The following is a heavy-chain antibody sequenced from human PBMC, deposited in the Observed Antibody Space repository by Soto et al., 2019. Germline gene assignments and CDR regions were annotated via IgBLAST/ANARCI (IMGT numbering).Heavy chain of an antibody. J-gene: IGHJ5*02. CDR1: GGSITSSSYY. Sequence: SETLSLTCTVSGGSITSSSYYWGWIRQPPGKGLEWIGSIYSSGKTYYNASLKSRVTISVDTSKNQFSLRLTSVTAADTAVYYCVRPKETMSMYQWFDPWGQGTLVTVSS. D-gene: IGHD3-10*02. CDR2: IYSSGKT. V-gene: IGHV4-39*01. CDR3: VRPKETMSMYQWFDP.